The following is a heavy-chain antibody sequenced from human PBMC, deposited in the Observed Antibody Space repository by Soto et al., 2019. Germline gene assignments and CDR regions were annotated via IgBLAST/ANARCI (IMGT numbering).Heavy chain of an antibody. Sequence: SETLSLTCAVSGASISDCDWWTWVRQPPGKGLEWIGEIHHSGDTSHNSSVKSRVTISLDKSKNHLSLQLNSVTAADTAVYYCATRDYTASQYWGQGILVTVSS. CDR1: GASISDCDW. CDR3: ATRDYTASQY. J-gene: IGHJ4*02. CDR2: IHHSGDT. D-gene: IGHD2-2*02. V-gene: IGHV4-4*02.